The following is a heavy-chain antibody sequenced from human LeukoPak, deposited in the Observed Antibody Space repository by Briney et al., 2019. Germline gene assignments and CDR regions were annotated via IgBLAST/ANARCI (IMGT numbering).Heavy chain of an antibody. CDR2: ISGSGDYT. CDR1: GFTFSNYP. CDR3: AKTTTRSYYYDHTGSNSFDT. D-gene: IGHD3-22*01. Sequence: PGGSLRLSCAASGFTFSNYPMNWVRQAPGNGLAWVSTISGSGDYTYYADSVEGRFTISRDNSKNTLFLQMNSLRAEDTAIYYCAKTTTRSYYYDHTGSNSFDTWGQGTLVTVSS. V-gene: IGHV3-23*01. J-gene: IGHJ5*02.